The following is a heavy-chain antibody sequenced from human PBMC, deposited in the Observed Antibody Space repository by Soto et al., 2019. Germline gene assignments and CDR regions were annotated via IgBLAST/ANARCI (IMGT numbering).Heavy chain of an antibody. CDR2: INPSGGST. CDR1: GYTFTSYY. J-gene: IGHJ3*02. Sequence: ASVKVSCKASGYTFTSYYMHWVRQAPGQGLEWMGIINPSGGSTSYAQKFQGRVTMTRDTSTSTVYMELSSLRSEDTAVYYCARGAHVVVVATIDAFDIWGQGTMVTVS. D-gene: IGHD2-15*01. CDR3: ARGAHVVVVATIDAFDI. V-gene: IGHV1-46*03.